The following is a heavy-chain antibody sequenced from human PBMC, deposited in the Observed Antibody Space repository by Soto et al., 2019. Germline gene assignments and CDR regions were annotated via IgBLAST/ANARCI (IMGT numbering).Heavy chain of an antibody. CDR1: GGTFSSYA. V-gene: IGHV1-69*01. D-gene: IGHD1-7*01. J-gene: IGHJ6*02. Sequence: QVQLVQSGAEVKKPGSSVKVSCKASGGTFSSYAISWVRQAPGQGLEWMGGIIPIFGTANYAQKFQGRVTITADESTSTAYMELSSRRSEDTAVYYCARGVLDWNYAPPNYGMDVWGQGTTVTVSS. CDR2: IIPIFGTA. CDR3: ARGVLDWNYAPPNYGMDV.